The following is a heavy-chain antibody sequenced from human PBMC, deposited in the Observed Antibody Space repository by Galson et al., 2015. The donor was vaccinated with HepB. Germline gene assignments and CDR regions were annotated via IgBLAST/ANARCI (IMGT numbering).Heavy chain of an antibody. J-gene: IGHJ6*02. Sequence: SLRLSCAASGFTFSDYYMSWIRQAPGKGLEWVSYISSSGSTIYYADSVKGRFTISRDNAKNSLYLQMNSLRAEDTAVYYCARDIFEERSSWYKVPYYYYGMDVWGQGTTVTVSS. V-gene: IGHV3-11*01. D-gene: IGHD6-13*01. CDR2: ISSSGSTI. CDR3: ARDIFEERSSWYKVPYYYYGMDV. CDR1: GFTFSDYY.